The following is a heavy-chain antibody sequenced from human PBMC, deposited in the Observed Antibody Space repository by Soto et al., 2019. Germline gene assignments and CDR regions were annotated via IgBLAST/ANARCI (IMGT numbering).Heavy chain of an antibody. D-gene: IGHD3-10*01. Sequence: SETLSLTCTVSGGSISSGGYYWSWIRQHPGKGLEWIGYIYYSGSTYYNPSLKSRVTISVDTSKNQFSLKLSSVTAADTAVYYCARVRDYGSGTYYFDYWGQGTLVTVSS. V-gene: IGHV4-31*03. CDR2: IYYSGST. CDR1: GGSISSGGYY. CDR3: ARVRDYGSGTYYFDY. J-gene: IGHJ4*02.